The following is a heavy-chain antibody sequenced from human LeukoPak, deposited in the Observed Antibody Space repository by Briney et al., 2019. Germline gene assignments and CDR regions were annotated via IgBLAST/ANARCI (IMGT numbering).Heavy chain of an antibody. Sequence: ASVKVSCKASGYTFTSHGISWVRQAPGQGLEWMGWISAYNGNTNYAQKLQGRVTMTTDTSTSTAYMELSRLRFDDTAVYYCARSTTPNENEYFEYWGQGTLVTVSS. V-gene: IGHV1-18*01. D-gene: IGHD2/OR15-2a*01. CDR2: ISAYNGNT. CDR1: GYTFTSHG. CDR3: ARSTTPNENEYFEY. J-gene: IGHJ1*01.